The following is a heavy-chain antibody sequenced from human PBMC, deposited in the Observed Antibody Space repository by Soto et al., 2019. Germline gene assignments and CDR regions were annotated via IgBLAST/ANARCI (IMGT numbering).Heavy chain of an antibody. CDR1: GYSFTSYW. D-gene: IGHD3-9*01. Sequence: HGESLKISCKGSGYSFTSYWISWVRQMPGKGLEWMGRIDPSDSYTNYSPSFQGHVTISADKSISTAYLQWSSLKASDTAMYYCARTSLRYFDWSPQNAFDIWGQGTMVTVSS. CDR3: ARTSLRYFDWSPQNAFDI. CDR2: IDPSDSYT. J-gene: IGHJ3*02. V-gene: IGHV5-10-1*01.